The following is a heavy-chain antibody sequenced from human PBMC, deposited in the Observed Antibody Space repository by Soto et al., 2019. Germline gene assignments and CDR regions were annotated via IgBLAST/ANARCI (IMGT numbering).Heavy chain of an antibody. CDR2: ITSYNGAT. CDR3: TRDRDSGGYWQGHNLDI. Sequence: QVQLVQSGSEVKKPGASVKVSCKASGYTFTSYGISWVRQAPGQGLEWVGWITSYNGATNYSQNLQGRVTLTAETYTSTTYMELTSLRSDDTAVYYCTRDRDSGGYWQGHNLDIWGQGTLVTVSS. D-gene: IGHD2-21*01. J-gene: IGHJ4*02. CDR1: GYTFTSYG. V-gene: IGHV1-18*01.